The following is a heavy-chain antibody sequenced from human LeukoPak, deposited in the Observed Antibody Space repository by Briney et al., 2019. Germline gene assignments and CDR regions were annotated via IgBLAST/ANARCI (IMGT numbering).Heavy chain of an antibody. CDR3: ASVGGLYSTYAFDI. CDR2: MNPNSGNT. Sequence: ASVKVSCKASGYTFTSYDINWVRQATGQGLEWMGWMNPNSGNTGYAQKFQGRVTITRNTSISTAYMELGSLRSEDTAVYYCASVGGLYSTYAFDIWGQGTMVTVSS. J-gene: IGHJ3*02. D-gene: IGHD2-2*01. V-gene: IGHV1-8*03. CDR1: GYTFTSYD.